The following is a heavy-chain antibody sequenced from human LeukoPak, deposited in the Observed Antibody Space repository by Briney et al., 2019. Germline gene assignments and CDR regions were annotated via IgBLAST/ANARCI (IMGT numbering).Heavy chain of an antibody. CDR3: ARGSITMVRGVIKGENWFDP. D-gene: IGHD3-10*01. V-gene: IGHV1-2*04. CDR1: GYTFTGYY. CDR2: INPNSGGT. Sequence: ASVKVSCKASGYTFTGYYMHWVRQAPGQGLEWMGWINPNSGGTNYAQKFQGWVTMIRDTSISTAYMELSRLRSDDTAVYYCARGSITMVRGVIKGENWFDPWGQGTLVTVSS. J-gene: IGHJ5*02.